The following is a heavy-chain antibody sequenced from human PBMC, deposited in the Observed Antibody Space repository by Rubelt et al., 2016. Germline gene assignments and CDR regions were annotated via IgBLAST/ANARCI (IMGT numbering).Heavy chain of an antibody. V-gene: IGHV3-23*01. J-gene: IGHJ6*02. CDR2: ISDGGGSA. D-gene: IGHD2-2*01. CDR3: AKDRSSSSILYGMDV. Sequence: LQLQESGPGLVKTSETLSLTCTVSGGSIISSSYYWGWIRQPPGKGLEWVSTISDGGGSAYYADSVKGQFTISRDNSKKTLYLQMNGLRAEDTAVYFCAKDRSSSSILYGMDVWGQGTTVTVSS. CDR1: GGSIISSS.